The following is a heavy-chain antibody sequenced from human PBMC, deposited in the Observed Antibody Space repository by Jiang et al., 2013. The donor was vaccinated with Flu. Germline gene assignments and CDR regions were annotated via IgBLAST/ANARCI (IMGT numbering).Heavy chain of an antibody. Sequence: LLKPSETLSLTCTVSGGSISSSSYYWGWIRQPPGKGLEWIGSIYYSGSTYYNPSLKSRVTISVDTSKNQFSLKLSSVTAADTAVYYCAGVYYDFWSGPDAFDIWGQGTMVTVSS. D-gene: IGHD3-3*01. J-gene: IGHJ3*02. CDR3: AGVYYDFWSGPDAFDI. V-gene: IGHV4-39*01. CDR2: IYYSGST. CDR1: GGSISSSSYY.